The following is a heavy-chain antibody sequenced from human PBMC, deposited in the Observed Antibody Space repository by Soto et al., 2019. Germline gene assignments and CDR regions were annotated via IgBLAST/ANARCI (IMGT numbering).Heavy chain of an antibody. CDR2: INTDGSTT. J-gene: IGHJ4*02. CDR3: ARDSGTGLGY. V-gene: IGHV3-74*01. CDR1: GFTFIGYW. Sequence: PWGSLRLSCAASGFTFIGYWIHCFRQAPCKGLVWVARINTDGSTTRYADSVKGRFTFSRDNAKNMLYLQMNSLRAEDTAVYYCARDSGTGLGYWGQGTPVTVSS.